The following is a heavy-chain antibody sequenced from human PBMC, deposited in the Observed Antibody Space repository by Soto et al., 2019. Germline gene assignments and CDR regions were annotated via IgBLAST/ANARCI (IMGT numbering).Heavy chain of an antibody. J-gene: IGHJ4*02. D-gene: IGHD6-19*01. Sequence: PGESLKISCAASGFTFSTYTMSWVRRAPGRGLEWVSAISGSGASPSYADSVQGRFTISRDNPKRTLYLQMNSLGAEDSAVYYCARDRVPSSGLNCFFDTWGPGALVTVSS. V-gene: IGHV3-23*01. CDR3: ARDRVPSSGLNCFFDT. CDR1: GFTFSTYT. CDR2: ISGSGASP.